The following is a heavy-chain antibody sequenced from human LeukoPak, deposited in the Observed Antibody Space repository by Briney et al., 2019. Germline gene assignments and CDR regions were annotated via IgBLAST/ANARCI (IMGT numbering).Heavy chain of an antibody. V-gene: IGHV4-59*01. CDR3: ARVGDFWSGNLPYFDY. CDR2: IYYSGST. J-gene: IGHJ4*02. Sequence: SETLSLTCTVSGGSISSYYWSWIRQPPGKGLEWIGYIYYSGSTNYNPSLKSRVTISVDTSKNQFSLKLSSVTAADTAVYYCARVGDFWSGNLPYFDYWGQGALVTISS. CDR1: GGSISSYY. D-gene: IGHD3-3*01.